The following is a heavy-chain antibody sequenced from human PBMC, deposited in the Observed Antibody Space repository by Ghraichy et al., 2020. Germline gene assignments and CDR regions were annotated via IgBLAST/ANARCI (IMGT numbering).Heavy chain of an antibody. CDR1: GYTFTGYY. J-gene: IGHJ4*02. D-gene: IGHD6-13*01. Sequence: ASVKVSCKASGYTFTGYYMHWVRQAPGQGLEWMGRINPNSGGTNYAQKFQGRVTMTRDTSISTAYMELSRLRSDDTAVYYCARDLTSGSSWPFDYWGQGTLVTVSS. CDR2: INPNSGGT. V-gene: IGHV1-2*06. CDR3: ARDLTSGSSWPFDY.